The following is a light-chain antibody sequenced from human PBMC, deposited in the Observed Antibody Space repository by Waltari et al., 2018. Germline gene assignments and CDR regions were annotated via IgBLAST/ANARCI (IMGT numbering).Light chain of an antibody. J-gene: IGLJ3*02. CDR3: QALGSGLWV. CDR1: RLGEKY. Sequence: SYDLTQAPSVSVSPGQTASITCSGDRLGEKYASWYQQKPGQSPLLVIYQDIKRPSGIPERVAGAKSGNTATLTITGTQAMDEADYYCQALGSGLWVFGGGTKLTVL. V-gene: IGLV3-1*01. CDR2: QDI.